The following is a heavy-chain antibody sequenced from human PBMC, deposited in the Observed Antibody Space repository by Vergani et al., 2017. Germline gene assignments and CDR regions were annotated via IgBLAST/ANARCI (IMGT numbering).Heavy chain of an antibody. V-gene: IGHV1-2*02. CDR2: INPNSEGT. J-gene: IGHJ3*02. Sequence: QVQLVQSGAEVKKPGASVQVSCKASGYTFTGSYIHWVRQAPRQGLEWMGWINPNSEGTNYAQKFQGRVTMTRDTSISTAYMELSRLRSDDTAVYYCARASLWFGESIDAFDIWGQGTMVTVSS. CDR1: GYTFTGSY. CDR3: ARASLWFGESIDAFDI. D-gene: IGHD3-10*01.